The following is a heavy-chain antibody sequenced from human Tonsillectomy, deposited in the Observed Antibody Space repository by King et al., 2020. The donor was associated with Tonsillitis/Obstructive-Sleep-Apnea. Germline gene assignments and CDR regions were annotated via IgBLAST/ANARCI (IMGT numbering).Heavy chain of an antibody. CDR1: GFTFSSYN. CDR2: ISSSSNYI. J-gene: IGHJ6*03. V-gene: IGHV3-21*01. CDR3: ERVKGFLESFFYYYMDV. D-gene: IGHD3-3*01. Sequence: VQLVESGGGLVKPGGSLRLSCEASGFTFSSYNMNWVRQAPGKGLEWVSSISSSSNYIYYADSVKGRFTISRDNAKSSVYLQMNRLRAEDTAVYYCERVKGFLESFFYYYMDVWGNGTAVTVSS.